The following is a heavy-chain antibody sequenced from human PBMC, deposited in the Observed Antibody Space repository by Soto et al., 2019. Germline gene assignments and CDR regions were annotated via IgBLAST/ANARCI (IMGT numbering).Heavy chain of an antibody. CDR3: AREGRYCSSTSCYTSPYYYYGMDV. Sequence: ASVKVSCKASGYTFTSYGISWVRQAPGQGLERMGWVSAYNGNTNYAQKLQGRVTMTTDTSTSTAYMELRSLRSDDTAVYYCAREGRYCSSTSCYTSPYYYYGMDVWGQGATVTVSS. CDR1: GYTFTSYG. D-gene: IGHD2-2*02. J-gene: IGHJ6*02. CDR2: VSAYNGNT. V-gene: IGHV1-18*01.